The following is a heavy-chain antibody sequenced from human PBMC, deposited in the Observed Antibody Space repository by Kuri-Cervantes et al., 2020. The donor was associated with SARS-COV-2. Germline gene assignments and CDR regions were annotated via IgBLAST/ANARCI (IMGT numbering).Heavy chain of an antibody. J-gene: IGHJ4*02. V-gene: IGHV1-18*01. CDR3: ARVSEFWNYYDSSGYFSPIDY. D-gene: IGHD3-22*01. Sequence: ASVKVSCKASGGTFSSYTISWVRQAPGRGLEWMGWISAYNGNTNYAQKLQGRVTMTTDTSTSTAYMELRSLRSDDTAVYYCARVSEFWNYYDSSGYFSPIDYWGQGTLVTVSS. CDR2: ISAYNGNT. CDR1: GGTFSSYT.